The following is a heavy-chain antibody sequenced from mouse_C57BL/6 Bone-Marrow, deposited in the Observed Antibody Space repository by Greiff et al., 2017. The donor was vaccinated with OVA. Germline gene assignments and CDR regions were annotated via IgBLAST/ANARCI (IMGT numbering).Heavy chain of an antibody. CDR2: INYDGSST. CDR3: ARGGLLRYGYFDV. J-gene: IGHJ1*03. V-gene: IGHV5-16*01. D-gene: IGHD1-1*01. Sequence: EVMLVESEGGLVQPGSSMKLSCTASGFTFSDYYMAWVRQVPEKGLEWVANINYDGSSTYYLDSLKSRFIISRDNAKNILYLQMSSLKSEDTATYYCARGGLLRYGYFDVWGTGTTVTVSS. CDR1: GFTFSDYY.